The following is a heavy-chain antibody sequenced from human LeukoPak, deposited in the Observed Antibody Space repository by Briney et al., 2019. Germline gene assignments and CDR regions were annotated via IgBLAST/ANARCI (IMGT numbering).Heavy chain of an antibody. CDR1: GFTFSHYA. CDR2: VSGRGDKT. D-gene: IGHD5-24*01. CDR3: AKDKGLMAQFDY. J-gene: IGHJ4*02. Sequence: PGGSLRLSCAASGFTFSHYAMSWVRQAPGKGLEWVSSVSGRGDKTSYGDSVKGRFTISRDNSKNTLYLQMNSLRAEDTAVYYCAKDKGLMAQFDYWGQGTLVTVSS. V-gene: IGHV3-23*01.